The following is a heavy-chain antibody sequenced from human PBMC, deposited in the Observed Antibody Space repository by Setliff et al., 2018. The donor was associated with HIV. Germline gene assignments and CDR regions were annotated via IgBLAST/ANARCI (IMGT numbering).Heavy chain of an antibody. Sequence: SETLSLTCTVSGGSVSSGAYFWSWIRQHPGKGLEWMGYMSKRGTYIINPSLESRMTMSVDTSKNQLYLRLKSVTAADTAVYYCARSGSSSPYYFDYWGQGTLVTVSS. CDR1: GGSVSSGAYF. CDR3: ARSGSSSPYYFDY. V-gene: IGHV4-31*03. J-gene: IGHJ4*02. D-gene: IGHD6-6*01. CDR2: MSKRGTY.